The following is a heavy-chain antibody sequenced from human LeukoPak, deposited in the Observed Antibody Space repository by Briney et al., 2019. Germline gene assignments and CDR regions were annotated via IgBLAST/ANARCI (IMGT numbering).Heavy chain of an antibody. D-gene: IGHD1-26*01. CDR1: GFTVSTNY. V-gene: IGHV3-66*01. CDR2: LFSGGST. Sequence: GGSLRLSCAASGFTVSTNYMNWVRQAPGKGLEWVSVLFSGGSTYYADSVKGRFTISRDNSKNTVYLQMNSLRAEDTAVYYCARDRTPATRGFDIWGQGTMATVSS. CDR3: ARDRTPATRGFDI. J-gene: IGHJ3*02.